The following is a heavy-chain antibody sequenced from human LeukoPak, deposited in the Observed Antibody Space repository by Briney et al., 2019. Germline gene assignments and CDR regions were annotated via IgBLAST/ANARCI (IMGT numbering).Heavy chain of an antibody. Sequence: GGSLRLSCAASGFSFTNAWMSWVRQAPGKGLEWVAFIRYDGSNKYYADSVKGRFTISRDNSKNTLYLQMNSLRAEDTAVYYCAKDNMVVVAATGYYYYYYYMDVWGKGTTVTISS. J-gene: IGHJ6*03. CDR1: GFSFTNAW. V-gene: IGHV3-30*02. CDR2: IRYDGSNK. D-gene: IGHD2-15*01. CDR3: AKDNMVVVAATGYYYYYYYMDV.